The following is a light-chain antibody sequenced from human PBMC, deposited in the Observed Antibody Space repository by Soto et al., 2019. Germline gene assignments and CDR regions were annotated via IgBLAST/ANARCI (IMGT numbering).Light chain of an antibody. CDR3: CSYAPSRTLL. V-gene: IGLV2-23*01. Sequence: QCVLTQPASGSGAPGEAITIFCTGTSSDVGTYNLVTWYQQHPGRVPKLILYEGNKRPSGVSSRFSASKSGNTASLTISGLQAEDEADYFCCSYAPSRTLLFGGGTKVTVL. CDR1: SSDVGTYNL. CDR2: EGN. J-gene: IGLJ2*01.